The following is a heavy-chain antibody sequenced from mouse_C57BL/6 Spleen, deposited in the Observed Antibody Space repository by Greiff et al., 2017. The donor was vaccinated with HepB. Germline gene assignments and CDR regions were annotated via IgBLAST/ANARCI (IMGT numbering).Heavy chain of an antibody. CDR2: ISSGGDYI. D-gene: IGHD2-5*01. CDR3: TRDSSNYVLAY. V-gene: IGHV5-9-1*02. J-gene: IGHJ3*01. Sequence: EVKVVESGEGLVKPGGSLKLSCAASGFTFSSYAMSWVRQTPEKRLEWVAYISSGGDYIYYADTVKGRFTISRDNARNTLYLQMSSLKSEDTAMYYCTRDSSNYVLAYWGQGTLVTVSA. CDR1: GFTFSSYA.